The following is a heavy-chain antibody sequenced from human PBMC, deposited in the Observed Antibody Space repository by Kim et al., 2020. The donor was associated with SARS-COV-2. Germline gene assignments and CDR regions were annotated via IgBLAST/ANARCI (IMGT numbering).Heavy chain of an antibody. CDR1: GGSISSSSYY. CDR2: IYYSGST. J-gene: IGHJ4*02. D-gene: IGHD2-15*01. Sequence: SDTLSLTCTVSGGSISSSSYYWGWIRQPPGKGLEWIGSIYYSGSTYYNPSLKSRVTISVDTSKNQFSLKLSSVTAADTAVYYCSRDGGLGYCSGGSCYWDDYWGQGTLVTVSS. CDR3: SRDGGLGYCSGGSCYWDDY. V-gene: IGHV4-39*02.